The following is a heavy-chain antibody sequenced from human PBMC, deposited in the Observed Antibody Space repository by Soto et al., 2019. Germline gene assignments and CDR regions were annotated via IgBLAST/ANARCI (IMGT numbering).Heavy chain of an antibody. D-gene: IGHD2-15*01. CDR2: IIPIFGTA. V-gene: IGHV1-69*01. CDR3: ARDLYCSGGSCYGWFDP. CDR1: GGTFSSYA. J-gene: IGHJ5*02. Sequence: QVQLVQSGAEVKKPGSSVKVSCKASGGTFSSYAISWVRQAPGQGLEWMGGIIPIFGTANYAQKFQGRVTITADESTSTAYMELSSLRSEDTAVYYCARDLYCSGGSCYGWFDPWGQGTLVTVSS.